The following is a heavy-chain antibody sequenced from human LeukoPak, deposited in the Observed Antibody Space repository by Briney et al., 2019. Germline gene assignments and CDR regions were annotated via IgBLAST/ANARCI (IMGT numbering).Heavy chain of an antibody. J-gene: IGHJ4*02. CDR1: GGSISSYY. D-gene: IGHD3-9*01. V-gene: IGHV4-59*01. Sequence: SETLSLTCTVSGGSISSYYWSWIRQPPGKGLEWIGYIYYSGSTNYNPSLKSRVTISVDTSKNQISLKLSSVTAADTAVYYCARVRRPDMRFDYWGQGTLVTVSS. CDR2: IYYSGST. CDR3: ARVRRPDMRFDY.